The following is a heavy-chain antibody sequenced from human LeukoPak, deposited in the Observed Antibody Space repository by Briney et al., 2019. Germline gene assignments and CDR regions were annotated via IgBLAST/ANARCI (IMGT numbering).Heavy chain of an antibody. Sequence: GGSLRLSCAASGFSFGNAWMTWVRQAPGKGLEWVGRIKSKTAGGTIDYAAPVKGRFTISRDDSKNTLYLQMNSLKTEDTAVYYCTTGESMVGSTIHIRWADWGQGTLVTVSS. J-gene: IGHJ4*02. D-gene: IGHD1-26*01. CDR3: TTGESMVGSTIHIRWAD. CDR2: IKSKTAGGTI. V-gene: IGHV3-15*01. CDR1: GFSFGNAW.